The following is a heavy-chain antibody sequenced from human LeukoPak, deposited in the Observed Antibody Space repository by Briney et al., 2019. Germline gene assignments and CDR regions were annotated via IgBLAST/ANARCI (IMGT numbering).Heavy chain of an antibody. CDR1: GFTFSNAW. J-gene: IGHJ6*03. Sequence: GGSLRLSCAASGFTFSNAWMSWVRQAPGKGLEWVGRIKSKTDGGTIDYAAPVKGRFTISRDDSKNTLYLQMNSLKTEDTAVYYCTTGNTVTTPYYYYYYMDVWGKGTTVTVSS. CDR3: TTGNTVTTPYYYYYYMDV. V-gene: IGHV3-15*01. CDR2: IKSKTDGGTI. D-gene: IGHD4-11*01.